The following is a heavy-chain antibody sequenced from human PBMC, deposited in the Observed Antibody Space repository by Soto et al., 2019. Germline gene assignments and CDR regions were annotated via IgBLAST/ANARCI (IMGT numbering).Heavy chain of an antibody. J-gene: IGHJ6*01. CDR1: GGIFTNNA. Sequence: QVQVVQSGAEVKKPGSSVKVSCKVSGGIFTNNAISWVRQAPGQGLEWLGGGIPLFDTAYYAQIFRGRLRISADVATSTAYMERSGLTSADTAVYFCATGGHNDGYNFYHGLDVWGQGPTVTVSA. CDR2: GIPLFDTA. V-gene: IGHV1-69*01. D-gene: IGHD1-26*01. CDR3: ATGGHNDGYNFYHGLDV.